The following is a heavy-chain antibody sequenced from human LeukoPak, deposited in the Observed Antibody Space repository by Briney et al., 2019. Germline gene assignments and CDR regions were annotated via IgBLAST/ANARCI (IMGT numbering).Heavy chain of an antibody. D-gene: IGHD3-10*01. CDR2: IYSDNT. CDR3: ARLMVRGVISYYMDV. J-gene: IGHJ6*03. Sequence: TGGSLRLSCTVSGFTVSSNSMSWVRQAPRKGLEWVSFIYSDNTHYSDSVKGRFTISRDNSKNTLYLQMNSLRAEDTAVYYCARLMVRGVISYYMDVWGKGTTVTISS. V-gene: IGHV3-53*01. CDR1: GFTVSSNS.